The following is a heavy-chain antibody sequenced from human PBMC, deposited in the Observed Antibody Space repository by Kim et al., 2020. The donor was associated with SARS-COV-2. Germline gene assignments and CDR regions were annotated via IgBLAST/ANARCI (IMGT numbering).Heavy chain of an antibody. Sequence: GGSLRLSCAASGFSFNRYGMYWVRQAPGKGLEWVALITYDGSKKYYADSVKGRFTISRDNSKNTLFLQMNSLRTEDTAVFYCAKDEVGYTSSWYGDDYYYGMDVWGQGTTVTVSS. CDR3: AKDEVGYTSSWYGDDYYYGMDV. J-gene: IGHJ6*02. CDR2: ITYDGSKK. CDR1: GFSFNRYG. V-gene: IGHV3-30*18. D-gene: IGHD6-13*01.